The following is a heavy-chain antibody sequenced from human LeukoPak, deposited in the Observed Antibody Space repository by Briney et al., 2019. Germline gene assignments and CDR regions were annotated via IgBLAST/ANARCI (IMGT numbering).Heavy chain of an antibody. CDR1: GFTFSSDS. J-gene: IGHJ4*02. V-gene: IGHV3-21*01. CDR2: ISSSSSYI. CDR3: ARLQDYYDSSGYPLGGYFDY. Sequence: GGSLRPSCAASGFTFSSDSMNWVRQAPGKGLEWVSSISSSSSYIYYADSVKGRFTISRDNAKNSLYLQMNSLRAEDTAVYYCARLQDYYDSSGYPLGGYFDYWGQGTLVTVSS. D-gene: IGHD3-22*01.